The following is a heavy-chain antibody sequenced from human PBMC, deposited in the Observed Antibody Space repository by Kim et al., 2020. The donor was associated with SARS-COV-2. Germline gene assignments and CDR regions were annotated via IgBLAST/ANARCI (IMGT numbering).Heavy chain of an antibody. CDR3: ALYYYDGSGLGDY. J-gene: IGHJ4*02. D-gene: IGHD3-22*01. Sequence: YNPSLSSRFTISADASENQFTRKLSSVTAADTAVYYCALYYYDGSGLGDYWGQGTLVTVSS. V-gene: IGHV4-34*01.